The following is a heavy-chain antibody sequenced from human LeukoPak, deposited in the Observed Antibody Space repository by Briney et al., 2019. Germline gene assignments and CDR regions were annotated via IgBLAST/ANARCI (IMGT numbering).Heavy chain of an antibody. CDR2: TYYSGST. J-gene: IGHJ5*02. D-gene: IGHD1-26*01. CDR1: GGSMSNYY. Sequence: SDTLSLTCTVSGGSMSNYYWSWIRQPPGKGLEWIGYTYYSGSTYYNPSLKSRVTISVDTSKNQFSLKLSSVTAADTAVYYCARGEEWELLYWFDPWGQGTLVTVSS. V-gene: IGHV4-59*12. CDR3: ARGEEWELLYWFDP.